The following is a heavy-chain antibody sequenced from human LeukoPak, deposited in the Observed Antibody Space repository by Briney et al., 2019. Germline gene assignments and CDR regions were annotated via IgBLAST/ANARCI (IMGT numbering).Heavy chain of an antibody. D-gene: IGHD1-1*01. V-gene: IGHV3-30*03. CDR1: AFSFSSHG. CDR3: ARDRAWNYFDS. J-gene: IGHJ4*02. Sequence: PGGSQRLSCVPSAFSFSSHGMHWVRQAPGKGLEWVAVISTDANRKYYAYSVEGRFTISRDNSKNTLYLQMDSLRPEDTAVYYCARDRAWNYFDSWGQGTLVTVSS. CDR2: ISTDANRK.